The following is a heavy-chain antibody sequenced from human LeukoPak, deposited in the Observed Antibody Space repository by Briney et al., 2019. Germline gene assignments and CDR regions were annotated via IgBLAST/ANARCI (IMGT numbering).Heavy chain of an antibody. V-gene: IGHV3-23*01. CDR2: IGGSGDTT. J-gene: IGHJ6*02. CDR1: GFTFSTSA. Sequence: GGSLRLSCAASGFTFSTSAMNWVRQAPGKGLDWVSVIGGSGDTTYYADSVRGRFTISRDNFKNTLYLQMSSLTAEDTAIYYCAKGKSLPHYYYYGMDVWGQGTTVTASS. CDR3: AKGKSLPHYYYYGMDV.